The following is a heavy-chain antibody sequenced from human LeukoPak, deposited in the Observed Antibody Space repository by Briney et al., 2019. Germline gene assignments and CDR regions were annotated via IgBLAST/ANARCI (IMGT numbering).Heavy chain of an antibody. CDR1: GGSISSYY. CDR3: ARALTGYRTILGY. D-gene: IGHD3-9*01. Sequence: SETLSLTCTVSGGSISSYYWNWLRQPPGKGLEGIGYISYSGSTNYNPSLESRVTISVDTSKNQFSLKLSSVTAGDTAVYYCARALTGYRTILGYWGQGTLVTVSS. CDR2: ISYSGST. V-gene: IGHV4-59*01. J-gene: IGHJ4*02.